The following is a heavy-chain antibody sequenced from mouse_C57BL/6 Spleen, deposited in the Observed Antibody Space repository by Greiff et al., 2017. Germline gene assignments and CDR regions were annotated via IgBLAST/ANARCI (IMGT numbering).Heavy chain of an antibody. CDR3: ARRYYYGGSSDYFDY. J-gene: IGHJ2*01. V-gene: IGHV1-52*01. Sequence: QVQLQQPGAELVRPGSSVKLSCKASGYTFTSYWMHWVKQRPIQGLEWIGNIDPSDSETHYNQKFKDKATLTVDKSSSTAYMQLSSLTSEDSAVYYCARRYYYGGSSDYFDYWGQGTTLTVSS. CDR1: GYTFTSYW. D-gene: IGHD1-1*01. CDR2: IDPSDSET.